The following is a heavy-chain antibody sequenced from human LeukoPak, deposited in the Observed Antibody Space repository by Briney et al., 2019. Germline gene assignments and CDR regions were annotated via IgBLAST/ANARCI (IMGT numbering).Heavy chain of an antibody. CDR3: ARARYFYGSGSYYFNWFDP. CDR2: IYYSVDT. CDR1: GGSITSSSYS. J-gene: IGHJ5*02. V-gene: IGHV4-39*01. D-gene: IGHD3-10*01. Sequence: SETLSLTCTVSGGSITSSSYSWGWIRQPPGKGLEWIGTIYYSVDTYYKPSLKSRVTISVDTSKNQFPLNLRSVTAADTAVYFCARARYFYGSGSYYFNWFDPWGQGTLVTVST.